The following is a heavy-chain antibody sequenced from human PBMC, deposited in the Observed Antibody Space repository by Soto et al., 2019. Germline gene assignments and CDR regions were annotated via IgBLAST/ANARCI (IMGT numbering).Heavy chain of an antibody. D-gene: IGHD6-13*01. Sequence: EVQLVESGGGLVQPGGSLRLSCAASGFTFSSYWITWVRQAPGKGLEWVASIRQDGSEKYYVDSVKGRFTISRDNAKKSLYLQMNSLRAADTAVYYCARVGAAAGYYFDYWGQGTLVTVSP. V-gene: IGHV3-7*04. CDR1: GFTFSSYW. CDR2: IRQDGSEK. J-gene: IGHJ4*02. CDR3: ARVGAAAGYYFDY.